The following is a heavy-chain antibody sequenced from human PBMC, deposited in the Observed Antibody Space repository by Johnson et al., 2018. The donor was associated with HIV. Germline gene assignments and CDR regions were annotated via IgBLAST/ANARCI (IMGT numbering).Heavy chain of an antibody. V-gene: IGHV3-30*02. J-gene: IGHJ3*02. CDR3: ARPGGDYSAFGI. Sequence: QVQLVESGGGVVQPGGSLRLSCAASGFTFSSYGMHWVRQAPGKGLEWVAFIRYDGSNKYYADPVKGRFTISRDNSKNTPYLQMNSLRAEDTAGYYCARPGGDYSAFGICGQGTMVTVSS. CDR1: GFTFSSYG. CDR2: IRYDGSNK. D-gene: IGHD4-17*01.